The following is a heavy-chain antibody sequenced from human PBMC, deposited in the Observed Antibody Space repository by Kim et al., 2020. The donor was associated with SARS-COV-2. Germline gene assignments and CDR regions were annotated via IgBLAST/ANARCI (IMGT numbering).Heavy chain of an antibody. D-gene: IGHD6-13*01. CDR3: AKDPKQQLVLLSPTRYYYYGMDV. J-gene: IGHJ6*02. CDR1: GFTFSSYG. V-gene: IGHV3-30*18. CDR2: ISYDGSNK. Sequence: GGSLRLSCTASGFTFSSYGMHWVRQAPGKGLEWVAVISYDGSNKYYADSVKGRFTISRDNSKNTLYLQMNSLRAEDTAVYYCAKDPKQQLVLLSPTRYYYYGMDVWGQGTTVTVSS.